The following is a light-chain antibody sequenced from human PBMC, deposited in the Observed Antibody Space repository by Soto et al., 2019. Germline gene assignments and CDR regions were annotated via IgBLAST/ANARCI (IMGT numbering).Light chain of an antibody. CDR1: QSVSTY. CDR2: DAS. CDR3: QQRSDWPPLFT. J-gene: IGKJ3*01. V-gene: IGKV3-11*01. Sequence: EIVLTQSPATLSLSPGDRATLSCRASQSVSTYLAWYQQKPGQAPRLLIYDASNRATGIPARFSGSGSGTDLAFTISSREPEDVAVYYCQQRSDWPPLFTFGPGTKVDIK.